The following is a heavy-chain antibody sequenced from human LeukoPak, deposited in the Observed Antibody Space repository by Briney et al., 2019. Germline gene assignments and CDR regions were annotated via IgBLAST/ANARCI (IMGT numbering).Heavy chain of an antibody. Sequence: ASVKVSCKASGYTFTSYDINWVRQATGQGLEWMGWMNPNSGNTGYAQKFQGRVTMTRDTSTSTVYMELSSLRSEDTAVYYCARDLIAVAGPYNWFDPWGQGTLVTVSS. V-gene: IGHV1-8*01. CDR1: GYTFTSYD. J-gene: IGHJ5*02. CDR3: ARDLIAVAGPYNWFDP. CDR2: MNPNSGNT. D-gene: IGHD6-19*01.